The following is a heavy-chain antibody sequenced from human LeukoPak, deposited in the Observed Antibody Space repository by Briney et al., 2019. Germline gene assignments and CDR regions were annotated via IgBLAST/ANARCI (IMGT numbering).Heavy chain of an antibody. CDR2: ISYDGSNK. Sequence: PGRSLRLSCAASGFTFSSYAMHWVRRAPGKGLEWVAVISYDGSNKYYADSVKGRFTISRDNSKNTLYLQMNSLRAEDTAVYYCARDRGVWGQGTTVTVSS. V-gene: IGHV3-30-3*01. CDR3: ARDRGV. CDR1: GFTFSSYA. J-gene: IGHJ6*02.